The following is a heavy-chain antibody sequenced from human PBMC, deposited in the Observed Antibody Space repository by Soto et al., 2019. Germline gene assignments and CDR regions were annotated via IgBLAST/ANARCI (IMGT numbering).Heavy chain of an antibody. Sequence: EASVKVSCKASGYTFTSYSISWVRQAPGQGLEWMGWISAYNGNTNYAQKIQGRVTMTTDTSTSTAYMELRSLRSDDTAVYYCARQQWLYYYYGMDVWGQGTTVTVSS. CDR2: ISAYNGNT. J-gene: IGHJ6*02. D-gene: IGHD6-19*01. CDR3: ARQQWLYYYYGMDV. V-gene: IGHV1-18*01. CDR1: GYTFTSYS.